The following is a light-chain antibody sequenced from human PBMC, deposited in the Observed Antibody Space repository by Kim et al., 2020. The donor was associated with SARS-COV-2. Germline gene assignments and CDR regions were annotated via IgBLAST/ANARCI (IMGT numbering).Light chain of an antibody. CDR2: DND. CDR3: GTWDSSLSAWV. Sequence: QSVLTQPPSVSAAPGQKVTISCSGSSSNIGNNYVTWYQHLPGTVPKLLIYDNDQRPPGIPDRFSGSKPGTSATLGITGLQTGDEADYYCGTWDSSLSAWVFGGGTKLTVL. V-gene: IGLV1-51*01. J-gene: IGLJ3*02. CDR1: SSNIGNNY.